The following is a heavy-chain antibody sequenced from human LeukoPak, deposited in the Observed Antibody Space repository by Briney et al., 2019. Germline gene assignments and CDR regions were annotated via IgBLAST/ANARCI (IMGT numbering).Heavy chain of an antibody. D-gene: IGHD6-13*01. Sequence: ASVKVSCKASGYTFTSYDINWVRQATGQGLEWMGWMNPNGGNTGYAQKFQGRVTMTRDTSTSTVYMELSSLRSEDTAVYYCARGGIAAAGYYFDYWGQGTLVTVSS. CDR1: GYTFTSYD. CDR2: MNPNGGNT. CDR3: ARGGIAAAGYYFDY. V-gene: IGHV1-8*02. J-gene: IGHJ4*02.